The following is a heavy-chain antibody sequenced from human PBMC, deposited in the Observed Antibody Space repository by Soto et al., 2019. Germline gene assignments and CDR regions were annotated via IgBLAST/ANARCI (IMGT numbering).Heavy chain of an antibody. CDR3: ARAVSYSVGARLDN. CDR1: GYTFTSHG. CDR2: ISAYSDT. V-gene: IGHV1-18*01. Sequence: GASVKVSCKASGYTFTSHGITWVRQAPGQGLEWMGYISAYSDTTYAQKLQGRVIMTTDTSTSTAYMELRSLRSDDTAMYYCARAVSYSVGARLDNWGQGTQVTVSS. D-gene: IGHD1-26*01. J-gene: IGHJ4*02.